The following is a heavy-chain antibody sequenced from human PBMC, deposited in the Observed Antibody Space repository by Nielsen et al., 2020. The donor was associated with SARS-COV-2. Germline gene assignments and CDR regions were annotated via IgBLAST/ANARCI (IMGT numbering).Heavy chain of an antibody. Sequence: GESLKISCAASGFTFSSYAMHWVRQTPANGLEWVAVISYDAVNVDYADSVKGRFTISRDNSRKRLFLQMNSLTYEDSAVYYCAKELGSGSYIQTYYYYYGMDVWGQGTTVTVSS. CDR3: AKELGSGSYIQTYYYYYGMDV. J-gene: IGHJ6*02. D-gene: IGHD3-10*01. CDR1: GFTFSSYA. V-gene: IGHV3-30*04. CDR2: ISYDAVNV.